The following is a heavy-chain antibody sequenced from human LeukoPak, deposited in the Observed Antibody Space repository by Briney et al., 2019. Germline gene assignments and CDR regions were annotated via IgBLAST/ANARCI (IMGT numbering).Heavy chain of an antibody. CDR3: ARDRRYCTNGVCYPEDY. CDR1: GYTFTSYG. J-gene: IGHJ4*01. V-gene: IGHV1-18*01. D-gene: IGHD2-8*01. CDR2: ISAYNGNT. Sequence: ASVKVSCKASGYTFTSYGISWVRQAPGQGLEWMGWISAYNGNTNYAQKLQGRVTMTTDTSTSTAYMGLRSLRSDDTAVYYCARDRRYCTNGVCYPEDYWGQEPWSPSPQ.